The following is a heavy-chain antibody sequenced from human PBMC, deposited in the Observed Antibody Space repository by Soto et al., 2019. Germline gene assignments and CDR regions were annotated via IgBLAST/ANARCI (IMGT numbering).Heavy chain of an antibody. V-gene: IGHV6-1*01. J-gene: IGHJ4*02. CDR3: ARGVAGSGFDL. CDR2: TYYRSNWRH. Sequence: XQPLSLPCAISGDSVSSNTAACNLIRSSPSRGLEWLGRTYYRSNWRHDYAVSVKSRITVNPDTSKNHFSLQLNSVTPDDTAVYYCARGVAGSGFDLWGQGTLVTVSS. D-gene: IGHD6-19*01. CDR1: GDSVSSNTAA.